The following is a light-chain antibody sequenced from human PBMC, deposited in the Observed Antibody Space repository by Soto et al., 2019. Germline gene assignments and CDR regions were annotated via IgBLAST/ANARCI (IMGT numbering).Light chain of an antibody. CDR2: GTS. J-gene: IGKJ2*01. CDR1: QSVISTY. CDR3: QQYGSSPPYT. V-gene: IGKV3-20*01. Sequence: DIVLTQSPGTLSLSPGERATLSCRASQSVISTYLAWYQQKPGQPPRLLIYGTSSRPTGIPDRFNGSGSGTDFTLTISRLEPEDFAVYYCQQYGSSPPYTFGQGTKLEIK.